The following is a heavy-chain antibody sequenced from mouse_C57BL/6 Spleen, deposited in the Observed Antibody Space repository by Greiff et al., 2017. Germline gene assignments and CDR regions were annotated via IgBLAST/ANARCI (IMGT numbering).Heavy chain of an antibody. CDR3: ARGWGNFEILFAY. CDR1: GYAFSSYW. V-gene: IGHV1-80*01. D-gene: IGHD2-1*01. Sequence: QVQLQQSGAELVKPGASVKISCKASGYAFSSYWMNWVKQRPGQGLEWIGQIYPGDGDTNYNGKFKGKATLTADKSSSPAYMQLSSLTSEYSAVYVCARGWGNFEILFAYWGQGTLVTVSA. CDR2: IYPGDGDT. J-gene: IGHJ3*01.